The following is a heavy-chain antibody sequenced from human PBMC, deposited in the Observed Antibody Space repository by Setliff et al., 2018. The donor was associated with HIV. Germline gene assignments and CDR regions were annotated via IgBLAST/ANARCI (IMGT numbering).Heavy chain of an antibody. CDR2: IYTSGST. CDR3: ARVSYSGSSYIDY. V-gene: IGHV4-61*09. Sequence: SETLSLTCTVSGGSISSGSHYWNWIRQPAGKGLEWIGHIYTSGSTNYNPSLKSRVTISVDTSKNQFSLKLSSVTAADTAVYYCARVSYSGSSYIDYWGQGALVTVSS. D-gene: IGHD6-6*01. CDR1: GGSISSGSHY. J-gene: IGHJ4*02.